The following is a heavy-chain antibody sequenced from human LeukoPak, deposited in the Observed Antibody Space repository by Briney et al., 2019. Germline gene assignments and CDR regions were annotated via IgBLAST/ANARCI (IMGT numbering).Heavy chain of an antibody. Sequence: GGSLRLSRAASGFTFSSYGMHWVRQAPGKGLEWVAVIWYDGSNKYYADSVKGRFTISRDNSKNTLYLQMNSLRAEDTAVYYCAKDTGGGNSDYFDYWGQGTLVTVSS. V-gene: IGHV3-33*06. D-gene: IGHD2-8*02. CDR2: IWYDGSNK. CDR3: AKDTGGGNSDYFDY. J-gene: IGHJ4*02. CDR1: GFTFSSYG.